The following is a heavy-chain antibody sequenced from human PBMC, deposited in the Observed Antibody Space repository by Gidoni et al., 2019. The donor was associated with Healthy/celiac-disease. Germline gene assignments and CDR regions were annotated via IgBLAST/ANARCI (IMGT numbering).Heavy chain of an antibody. CDR3: TRAVRDSSSWYEVRYGMDV. Sequence: EVQLVESGGGLVQPGRSLRLSCTASGFTFGDYAMSWVRQAPGKGLELVGFIRSKAYGGTTEYAASVKGRFTISRDDSKSIAYLQMNSLKTEDTAVYYCTRAVRDSSSWYEVRYGMDVWGQGTTVTVSS. V-gene: IGHV3-49*04. CDR2: IRSKAYGGTT. J-gene: IGHJ6*02. CDR1: GFTFGDYA. D-gene: IGHD6-13*01.